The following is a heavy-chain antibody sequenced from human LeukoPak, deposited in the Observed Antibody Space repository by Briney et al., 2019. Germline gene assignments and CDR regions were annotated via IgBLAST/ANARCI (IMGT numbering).Heavy chain of an antibody. CDR1: GGSLTEVA. V-gene: IGHV1-24*01. D-gene: IGHD5-24*01. J-gene: IGHJ4*02. CDR3: ATESSPGWLQFRPFFDN. Sequence: GASVKVSCRISGGSLTEVAVHWVRQAPGKGLEWMGGYDPEDGETIFAQKFQGRVTMAEDTSNNIAYMELSSLRSEDTAVYYCATESSPGWLQFRPFFDNWGQGTPVTVSS. CDR2: YDPEDGET.